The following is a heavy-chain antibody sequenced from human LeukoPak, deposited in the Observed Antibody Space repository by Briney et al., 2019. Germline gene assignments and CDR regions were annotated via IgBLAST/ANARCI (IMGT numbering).Heavy chain of an antibody. CDR3: ARAPNWKHFDY. Sequence: SETLSLTCAVYGGSFSGYYWSWIRQPPGKGLEWIGEINHSGSTNYNPSLKSRVTISVDKSKNQFSLKLSSVTAADTAVYYCARAPNWKHFDYWGQGTLVTVSS. CDR2: INHSGST. V-gene: IGHV4-34*01. D-gene: IGHD1-1*01. CDR1: GGSFSGYY. J-gene: IGHJ4*02.